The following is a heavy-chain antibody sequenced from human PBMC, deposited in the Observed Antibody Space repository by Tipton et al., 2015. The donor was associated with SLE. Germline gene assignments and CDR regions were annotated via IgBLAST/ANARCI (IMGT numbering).Heavy chain of an antibody. CDR1: GFTFSNAW. V-gene: IGHV3-15*01. CDR2: IKSKTDGGTT. Sequence: SLRLSCAASGFTFSNAWMSWVRQAPGKGLEWVGRIKSKTDGGTTDYAAPVKGRFTISRDDSKNTLYLQMNSLKTEGTAVYYCTRGVGEFGPTWGQGTLVTVSS. J-gene: IGHJ5*02. D-gene: IGHD2-21*01. CDR3: TRGVGEFGPT.